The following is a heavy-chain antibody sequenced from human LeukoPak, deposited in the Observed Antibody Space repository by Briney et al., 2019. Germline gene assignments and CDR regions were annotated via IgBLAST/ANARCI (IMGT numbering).Heavy chain of an antibody. CDR1: DGSFSGFY. CDR3: ARHVPRARWVHSEYFQL. J-gene: IGHJ1*01. D-gene: IGHD5-24*01. V-gene: IGHV4-34*01. CDR2: ISDSGST. Sequence: SETLSLTCAVSDGSFSGFYWSLIRQFPGKGLEWIGQISDSGSTNYNPSLRSRVTISADTSKNQFSLRLSSVTAADTAVYYCARHVPRARWVHSEYFQLWGQGTLVTVSS.